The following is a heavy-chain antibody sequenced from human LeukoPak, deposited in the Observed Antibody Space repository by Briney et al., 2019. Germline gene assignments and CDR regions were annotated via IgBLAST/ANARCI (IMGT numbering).Heavy chain of an antibody. J-gene: IGHJ4*02. Sequence: ASVKVSCKASGYTFTGYYMHWVRQAPGQGLEWMGRINPNSGGTNYAQKFQGRVTMTRDTSISTAYMELSRLRSDDTAVYYCARDLQLEREQGDYWGQGTLVTVSS. CDR2: INPNSGGT. CDR1: GYTFTGYY. V-gene: IGHV1-2*06. CDR3: ARDLQLEREQGDY. D-gene: IGHD1-1*01.